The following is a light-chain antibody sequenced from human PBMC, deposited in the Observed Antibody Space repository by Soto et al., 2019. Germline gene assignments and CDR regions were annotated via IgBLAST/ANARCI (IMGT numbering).Light chain of an antibody. CDR1: SSDVGSYNL. CDR3: YSYAGSSTYV. J-gene: IGLJ1*01. CDR2: EGS. V-gene: IGLV2-23*01. Sequence: QSALTQPASVSGSPGQSITISCTGTSSDVGSYNLVSWYQQHPGKAPKLMIYEGSKRPSGVSNRFSGSKSGNTASLTISGLQAEDEADYYCYSYAGSSTYVFXTGTKVTVL.